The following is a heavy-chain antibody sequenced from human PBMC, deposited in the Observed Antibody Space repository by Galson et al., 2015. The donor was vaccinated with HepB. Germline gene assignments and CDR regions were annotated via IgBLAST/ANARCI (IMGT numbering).Heavy chain of an antibody. CDR2: ISSNGGST. V-gene: IGHV3-64*02. J-gene: IGHJ6*02. CDR1: GFTFSSYS. CDR3: ARDSLPDV. Sequence: SLRLSCAASGFTFSSYSMHWVRQAPGKGLEYVSAISSNGGSTYYADSVKGRFTISRDNSKNTPYLQMGSLRAEDMAVYYCARDSLPDVWGQETTFTVSS. D-gene: IGHD2-15*01.